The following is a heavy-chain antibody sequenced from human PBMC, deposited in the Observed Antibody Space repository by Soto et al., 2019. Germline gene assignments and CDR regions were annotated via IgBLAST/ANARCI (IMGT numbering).Heavy chain of an antibody. V-gene: IGHV3-15*07. CDR3: TTDSFILKASDAFDI. CDR1: GFTFSNAW. J-gene: IGHJ3*02. Sequence: GGSLRLSCAASGFTFSNAWMSWVRQAPGKGLEWVGRIKSKTDGGTTDYAAPVKGRFTISRDDSKNTLYLQMNSLKTEDTAVYYCTTDSFILKASDAFDIWGQGTMVTVSS. CDR2: IKSKTDGGTT.